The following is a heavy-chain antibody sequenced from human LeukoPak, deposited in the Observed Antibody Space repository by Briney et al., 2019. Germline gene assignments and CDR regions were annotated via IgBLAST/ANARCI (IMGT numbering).Heavy chain of an antibody. J-gene: IGHJ4*02. CDR1: GFTFSSYS. CDR2: IGTSSSYL. V-gene: IGHV3-21*01. CDR3: ARDRTLLDY. D-gene: IGHD2/OR15-2a*01. Sequence: GGSLRLSCAASGFTFSSYSMNWVRQAPGKGLEWVSSIGTSSSYLYYADSVKGRFTISRDNAENSLYLQMNSLRAEDTAVYCCARDRTLLDYWGQGTLVTVSS.